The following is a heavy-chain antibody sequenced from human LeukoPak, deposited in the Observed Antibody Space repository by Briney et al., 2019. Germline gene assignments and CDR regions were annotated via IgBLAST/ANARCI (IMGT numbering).Heavy chain of an antibody. J-gene: IGHJ3*02. CDR1: GFTFSSYS. CDR2: ITSRSSYI. CDR3: ARDVLGYYNDSSDYYFDHDAFDM. Sequence: GGSLRLSCAASGFTFSSYSMNWVRQAPGKGLEWVSSITSRSSYIYYADSVKGRFTISRDNAKNSLSLQLNSLRAEDTAVYYCARDVLGYYNDSSDYYFDHDAFDMWGQGTTVTVSS. V-gene: IGHV3-21*01. D-gene: IGHD3-22*01.